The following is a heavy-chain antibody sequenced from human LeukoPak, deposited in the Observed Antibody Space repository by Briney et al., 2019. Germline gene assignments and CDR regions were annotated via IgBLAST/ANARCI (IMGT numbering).Heavy chain of an antibody. Sequence: GRSLRLSCAASGITVSSKNMNWVRQAPGKGLQWVSVIYSGGSTNYADSVKGRFTISRDNSKNTLYLQMNSLRTEDTAVYYCARTGDGYNLDVFDIWGHGTMVTVSS. CDR2: IYSGGST. D-gene: IGHD5-24*01. V-gene: IGHV3-66*02. CDR1: GITVSSKN. CDR3: ARTGDGYNLDVFDI. J-gene: IGHJ3*02.